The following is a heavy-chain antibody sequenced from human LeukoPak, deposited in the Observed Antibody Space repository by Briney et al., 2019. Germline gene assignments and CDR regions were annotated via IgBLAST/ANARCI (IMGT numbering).Heavy chain of an antibody. V-gene: IGHV1-69*13. J-gene: IGHJ4*02. CDR1: GGTYSSYG. Sequence: ASLKVSCKPSGGTYSSYGISWVRQSPGQRLEWMGGIIPIFGTANYAQKFQGRVTITSDESTRTAYMELSRLRSEDTAVYYCAREHSSSWDYYFDYWGQGALVTVSS. CDR3: AREHSSSWDYYFDY. CDR2: IIPIFGTA. D-gene: IGHD6-13*01.